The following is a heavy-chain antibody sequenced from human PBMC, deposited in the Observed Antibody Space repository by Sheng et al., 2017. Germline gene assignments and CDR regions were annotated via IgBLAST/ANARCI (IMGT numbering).Heavy chain of an antibody. D-gene: IGHD2-21*02. Sequence: QVQLQESGPGLVKPSETLSLTCNVSGGSISSYYWSWIRQPPGKGLEWIGYIYYSGSTNYNPSLNSRVTISVDTSENQFSLKLSSVTAADTATYYCARVKYCGGDCKSFDIWGQGTRVTSLQ. CDR2: IYYSGST. CDR1: GGSISSYY. J-gene: IGHJ3*02. CDR3: ARVKYCGGDCKSFDI. V-gene: IGHV4-59*13.